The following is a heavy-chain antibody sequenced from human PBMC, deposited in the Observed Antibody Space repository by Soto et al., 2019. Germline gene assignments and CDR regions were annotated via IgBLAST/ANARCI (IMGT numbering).Heavy chain of an antibody. CDR2: IYYSGST. V-gene: IGHV4-59*08. J-gene: IGHJ6*03. Sequence: SETLSLTCTVSGGSISSYYWSWIRQPPGKGLEWIGYIYYSGSTNYNPSLKSRVTISVDTSKNQFSLKLSSVTAADTAVYYCARRGIVATVLGKYYYYMDVWGKGTTVTVSS. CDR3: ARRGIVATVLGKYYYYMDV. CDR1: GGSISSYY. D-gene: IGHD5-12*01.